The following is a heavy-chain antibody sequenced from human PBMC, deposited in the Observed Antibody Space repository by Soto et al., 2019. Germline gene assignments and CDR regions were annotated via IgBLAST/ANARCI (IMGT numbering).Heavy chain of an antibody. J-gene: IGHJ6*02. CDR2: IYYSGST. CDR1: GGSISSYY. V-gene: IGHV4-59*01. CDR3: ARVPPYYDFWSGYHTRYYYYGMDV. Sequence: SETLSLTCTVSGGSISSYYWSWIRQPPGKGLEWIGYIYYSGSTNYNPSLKSRVTISVDTPKNQFSLKLSSVTAADTAVYYCARVPPYYDFWSGYHTRYYYYGMDVWGQGTTVTVSS. D-gene: IGHD3-3*01.